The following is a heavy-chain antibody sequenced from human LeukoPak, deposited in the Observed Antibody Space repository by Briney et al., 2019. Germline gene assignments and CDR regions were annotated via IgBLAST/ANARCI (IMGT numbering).Heavy chain of an antibody. CDR3: AKDRGQYSSSIDF. D-gene: IGHD6-13*01. V-gene: IGHV3-53*01. CDR1: GFTFSSYW. CDR2: IFGDGST. Sequence: PSGESLRLSCAASGFTFSSYWMHWVRQAPGKGLVWVSAIFGDGSTFYADSVKGRFTISRDNFKNALYLQMNSLRAEDTAVYYCAKDRGQYSSSIDFWGQGTLVTVSS. J-gene: IGHJ4*02.